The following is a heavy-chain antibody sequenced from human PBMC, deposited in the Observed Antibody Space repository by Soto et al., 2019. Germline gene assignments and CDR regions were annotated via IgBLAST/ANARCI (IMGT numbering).Heavy chain of an antibody. V-gene: IGHV1-8*01. Sequence: GASVKVSCKASGYTFTSYDINWVRQATGQGLEWMGWMNPNSGNTGYAQKFQGRVTMTRNTSISTAYMELSSLRSEDTAVYYCARGRPQDIVLMVYAISPYYFGYWGQGTLVTVSS. CDR2: MNPNSGNT. CDR3: ARGRPQDIVLMVYAISPYYFGY. CDR1: GYTFTSYD. J-gene: IGHJ4*02. D-gene: IGHD2-8*01.